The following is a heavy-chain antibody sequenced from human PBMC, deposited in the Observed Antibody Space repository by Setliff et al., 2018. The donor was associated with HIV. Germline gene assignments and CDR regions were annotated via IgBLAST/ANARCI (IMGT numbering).Heavy chain of an antibody. Sequence: SETLSLTCTVSGGSISSYYWSWIRQPPGKGLEWIGYIYYSGSTNYNPSLKSRVTISVDTSKNQFSLKLSSVTAADTAVYYCARGYYNFWSGYPPLDYWGQGTQVTVSS. CDR2: IYYSGST. CDR1: GGSISSYY. CDR3: ARGYYNFWSGYPPLDY. V-gene: IGHV4-59*01. J-gene: IGHJ4*02. D-gene: IGHD3-3*01.